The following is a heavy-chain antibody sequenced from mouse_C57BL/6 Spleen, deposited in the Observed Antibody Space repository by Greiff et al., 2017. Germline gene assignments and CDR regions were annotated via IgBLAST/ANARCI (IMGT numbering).Heavy chain of an antibody. CDR1: GYTFTSYG. CDR2: IDTSDSET. D-gene: IGHD1-1*01. J-gene: IGHJ4*01. CDR3: ARGEGFTRMDY. Sequence: QVQLQQPGAELVRPGSSVKLSCKASGYTFTSYGMHWVKQRPIQGLEWIGNIDTSDSETHYNQKFKEKATLTVDKSSSTAYMQLSSLTSEDSAVYYCARGEGFTRMDYWGQGTSVTVSS. V-gene: IGHV1-52*01.